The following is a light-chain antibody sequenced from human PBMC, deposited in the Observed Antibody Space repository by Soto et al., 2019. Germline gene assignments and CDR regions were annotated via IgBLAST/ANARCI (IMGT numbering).Light chain of an antibody. CDR3: QQYNNWWT. V-gene: IGKV3-15*01. Sequence: IFLTQSPGTLSLSLWEIATLPCRASQRVRSGYFAWYQQKPGQAPRLLIYGASTRATGIPARFSGSGSGTDFTLTISSLQSEDFAVYYCQQYNNWWTFGQGTKVDI. CDR2: GAS. J-gene: IGKJ1*01. CDR1: QRVRSGY.